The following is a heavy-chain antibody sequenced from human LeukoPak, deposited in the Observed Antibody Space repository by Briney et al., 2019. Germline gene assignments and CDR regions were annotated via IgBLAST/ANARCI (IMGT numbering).Heavy chain of an antibody. CDR1: GFTVSSNY. D-gene: IGHD3-22*01. CDR3: AREADGSSGYYSYFDY. CDR2: IYSGGST. V-gene: IGHV3-53*01. J-gene: IGHJ4*02. Sequence: GGSLRLSCAASGFTVSSNYMSWVRQAPGKGLEWVSVIYSGGSTYYADSVKGRFTISRDNSKNTLYLQMNSLRAEDTAVYYCAREADGSSGYYSYFDYWGQGTLVTVSS.